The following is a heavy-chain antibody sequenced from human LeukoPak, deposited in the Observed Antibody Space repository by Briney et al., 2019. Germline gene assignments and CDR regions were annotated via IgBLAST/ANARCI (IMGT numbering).Heavy chain of an antibody. Sequence: PGGSLRLSCAASGFTFDDYAMHWVRQAPGKGLEWVSAISGSGGSTYYADSVKGRFTISRDNSKNTLYLQMNSLRAEDTAVYYCAKDKDYGGNSSGYRGQGTLVTVSS. J-gene: IGHJ4*02. CDR2: ISGSGGST. CDR3: AKDKDYGGNSSGY. D-gene: IGHD4-23*01. CDR1: GFTFDDYA. V-gene: IGHV3-23*01.